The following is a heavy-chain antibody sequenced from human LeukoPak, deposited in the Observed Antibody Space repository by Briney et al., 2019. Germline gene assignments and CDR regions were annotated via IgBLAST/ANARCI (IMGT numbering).Heavy chain of an antibody. CDR2: IHAGGTT. CDR3: AREGYCNGYTCEPDY. CDR1: GDSLSDDY. D-gene: IGHD2-15*01. Sequence: PSETLSLTCTVSGDSLSDDYYTWMRQPAGKGLEWIGRIHAGGTTNYNPSLMSRVTLSIDKSKKHISLRLTSVTAADTAVDYCAREGYCNGYTCEPDYWGQGTLVTVSS. J-gene: IGHJ4*02. V-gene: IGHV4-4*07.